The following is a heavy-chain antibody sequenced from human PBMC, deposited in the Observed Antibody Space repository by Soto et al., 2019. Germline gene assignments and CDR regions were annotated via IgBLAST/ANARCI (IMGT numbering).Heavy chain of an antibody. D-gene: IGHD3-10*01. CDR3: FVGIGEVMY. CDR1: GFTFSSAW. CDR2: IIRTVEGGAT. Sequence: EVQLVESGGGLVAPGGSLRLSCVVSGFTFSSAWMNWVRQDPRKGLERVGRIIRTVEGGATDCAAPVKGRFTISRDDSRNTLYLQMYSLKTDDAAEYFCFVGIGEVMYLVQGTLVTFSS. V-gene: IGHV3-15*07. J-gene: IGHJ4*02.